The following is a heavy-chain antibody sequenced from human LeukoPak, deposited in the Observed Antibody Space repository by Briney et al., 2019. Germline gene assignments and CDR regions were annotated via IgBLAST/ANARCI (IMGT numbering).Heavy chain of an antibody. V-gene: IGHV3-23*01. Sequence: GGSLRLSCGASGFTFSSCAMTWVRQAPGKGLEWVSAITGSGDSAYYSDSVKGRFTISRDQSKSTVYLQMTSLRAEDTAVFYCAKGTTDYDASDPLDFWGQGTLVTVSS. CDR2: ITGSGDSA. D-gene: IGHD3-16*01. J-gene: IGHJ4*02. CDR1: GFTFSSCA. CDR3: AKGTTDYDASDPLDF.